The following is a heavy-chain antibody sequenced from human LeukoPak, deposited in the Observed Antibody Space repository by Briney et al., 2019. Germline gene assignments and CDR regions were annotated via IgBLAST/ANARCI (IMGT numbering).Heavy chain of an antibody. D-gene: IGHD4-11*01. CDR2: IKQDGSEK. CDR1: GFTFSSYW. Sequence: GRSLRLSCAASGFTFSSYWMSWVRQAPGKGLEWVANIKQDGSEKYYVDSVKGRFTISRDNAKNSLYVQMSSLSAEDTAVYYCARGYGNYGYWGQGNLVTVSS. CDR3: ARGYGNYGY. V-gene: IGHV3-7*01. J-gene: IGHJ4*02.